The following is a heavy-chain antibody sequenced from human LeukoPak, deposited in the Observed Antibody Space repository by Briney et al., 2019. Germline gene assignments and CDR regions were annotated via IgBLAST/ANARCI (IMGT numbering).Heavy chain of an antibody. J-gene: IGHJ4*02. CDR3: TRSGYYNGYDY. V-gene: IGHV3-74*03. CDR1: GFTFSGHW. Sequence: GGSLRLSCVASGFTFSGHWMHWVRQVPGKGLXAVSRITPDGRATAYADSVKGRFTISRDNAKNTLYLEMNSLTAEDTALYYCTRSGYYNGYDYWGQGTLVTVSS. D-gene: IGHD2/OR15-2a*01. CDR2: ITPDGRAT.